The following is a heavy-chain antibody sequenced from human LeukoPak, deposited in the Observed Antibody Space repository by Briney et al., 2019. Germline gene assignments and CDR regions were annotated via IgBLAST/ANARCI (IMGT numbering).Heavy chain of an antibody. CDR1: GYTLTSYD. D-gene: IGHD1-26*01. J-gene: IGHJ4*02. V-gene: IGHV1-2*02. CDR3: ARDPVGAMELVGY. CDR2: INPNSGGT. Sequence: GASVKVSCKASGYTLTSYDINWVRQATGQGLEWMGWINPNSGGTNYAQKFQGRVTMTRDTSISTAYMELSRLRSDDTAVYYCARDPVGAMELVGYWGQGTLVTVSS.